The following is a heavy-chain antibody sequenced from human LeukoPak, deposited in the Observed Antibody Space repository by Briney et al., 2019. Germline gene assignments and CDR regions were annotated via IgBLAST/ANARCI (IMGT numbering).Heavy chain of an antibody. CDR2: TYYRSKWYN. J-gene: IGHJ6*04. CDR1: GDSVSSNSAA. Sequence: SQTLSLTCAISGDSVSSNSAAWNWIRQSPSRGLEWLGRTYYRSKWYNGYAVSVKSRITINPDTSKNQFSLQLNSVTPEDTAVYYCARDIVVVPAARDYYYYYGMDVWGKGTTVTVSS. CDR3: ARDIVVVPAARDYYYYYGMDV. V-gene: IGHV6-1*01. D-gene: IGHD2-2*01.